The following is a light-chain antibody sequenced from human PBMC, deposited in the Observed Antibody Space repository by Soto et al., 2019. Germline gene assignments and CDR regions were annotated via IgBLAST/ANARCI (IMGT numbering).Light chain of an antibody. CDR3: CSYAGSYVYV. Sequence: QSALTQPASVSGSPGQSITISCTGTSSDVGGYNYVSWYQQHPGKAPKLMIYEVSNRPSRVSNRFSGSKSGNTASLTISGLQAEDEAHYYCCSYAGSYVYVFGPGTKFTVL. CDR1: SSDVGGYNY. CDR2: EVS. V-gene: IGLV2-14*01. J-gene: IGLJ1*01.